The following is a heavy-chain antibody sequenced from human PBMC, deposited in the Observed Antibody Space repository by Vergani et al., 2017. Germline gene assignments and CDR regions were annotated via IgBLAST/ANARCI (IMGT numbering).Heavy chain of an antibody. D-gene: IGHD2-8*01. J-gene: IGHJ6*02. CDR2: IVYSGPYI. V-gene: IGHV3-21*06. CDR3: ARDCTSGGCPDNYGMDV. CDR1: GFTFSDFS. Sequence: EVQLVESGGGLVKPGGSLRLSCAASGFTFSDFSMSWVRQAPGKGLEWVAFIVYSGPYINYADSVKGRFIISRDNTNNSLFLQLRSLRAEDAAVYYCARDCTSGGCPDNYGMDVWGQGATVTVSS.